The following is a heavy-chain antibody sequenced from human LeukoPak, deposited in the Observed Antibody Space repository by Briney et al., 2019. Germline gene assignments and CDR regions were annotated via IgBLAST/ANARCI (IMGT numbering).Heavy chain of an antibody. V-gene: IGHV3-21*01. D-gene: IGHD3-10*01. CDR3: ARVQGSGSYLVDY. J-gene: IGHJ4*02. Sequence: GGSLRLSCAASGFTFTVAWMCWVRQAPGKGLEWVSSISSSSSYIYYADSVKGRFTISRDNAKNSLYLQMNSLRAEDTAVYYCARVQGSGSYLVDYWGQGTLVTVSS. CDR1: GFTFTVAW. CDR2: ISSSSSYI.